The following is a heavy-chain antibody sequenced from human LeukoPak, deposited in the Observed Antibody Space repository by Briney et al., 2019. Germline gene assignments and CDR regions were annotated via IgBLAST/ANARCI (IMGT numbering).Heavy chain of an antibody. CDR3: ARGIVVVPATTAAGNYYYYYYMDV. Sequence: SETLSLTCTVSGGSIGNHYWTWIRQPPGKGLEWIGYIHYSGSTNTNPSLKSRVTSSVDTSKNQFSLKLSSVSAADSAVYYCARGIVVVPATTAAGNYYYYYYMDVWGKGTTVTVSS. CDR2: IHYSGST. V-gene: IGHV4-59*11. CDR1: GGSIGNHY. J-gene: IGHJ6*03. D-gene: IGHD2-2*01.